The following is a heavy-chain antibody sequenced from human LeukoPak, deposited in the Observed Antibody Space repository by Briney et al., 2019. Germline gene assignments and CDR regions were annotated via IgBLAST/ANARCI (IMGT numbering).Heavy chain of an antibody. CDR3: TTVPNSGYYFDY. D-gene: IGHD2/OR15-2a*01. CDR1: GFTFSGSA. Sequence: GGSLRLSCAASGFTFSGSAMHWVRQASGKGLEWVGRIRSKANSYATAYAASVKGRFTISRDDSENTAYLQMNSLKTEDTAVYYCTTVPNSGYYFDYWGQGTLVTVSS. V-gene: IGHV3-73*01. J-gene: IGHJ4*02. CDR2: IRSKANSYAT.